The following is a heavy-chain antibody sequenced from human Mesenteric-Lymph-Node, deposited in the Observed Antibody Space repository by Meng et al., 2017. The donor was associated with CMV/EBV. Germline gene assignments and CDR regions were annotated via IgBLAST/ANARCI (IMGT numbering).Heavy chain of an antibody. CDR1: GGSFSSYT. D-gene: IGHD6-13*01. CDR3: AGGIAAAGSRWFDP. CDR2: IIPILGIA. Sequence: QVQLVQPGAEVKKPGSSVKVSCKASGGSFSSYTISWVRQAPGQGLEWMGMIIPILGIANYAQKFQGRVTITADKSTSAAYMELSSLRSEDTAVYYCAGGIAAAGSRWFDPWGQGTLVTVSS. J-gene: IGHJ5*02. V-gene: IGHV1-69*02.